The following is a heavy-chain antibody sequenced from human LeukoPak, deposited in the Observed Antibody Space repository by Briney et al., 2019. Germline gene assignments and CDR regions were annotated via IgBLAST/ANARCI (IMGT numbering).Heavy chain of an antibody. V-gene: IGHV3-66*01. D-gene: IGHD3-16*02. CDR3: AKDSYYDYVWGSYRYTNQFDY. CDR2: IYSGGST. J-gene: IGHJ4*02. CDR1: GLTVSSNY. Sequence: GGSLRLSCAASGLTVSSNYMSWVRQAPGKGLEWVSVIYSGGSTYYADSVKGRFTISRDNSKNTLYLQMNSLRAEDTAVYYCAKDSYYDYVWGSYRYTNQFDYWGQGTLVTVSS.